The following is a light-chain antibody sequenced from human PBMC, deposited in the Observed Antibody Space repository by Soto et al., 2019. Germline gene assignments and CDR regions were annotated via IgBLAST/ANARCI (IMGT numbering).Light chain of an antibody. Sequence: DIPLSQSPSFVSASVGDRVSITCRASQDINTYLAWYQQKPGKAPKLLIFAASTLQNGVPSRFSGSGSGTEFTVTITSLQPEDFATYYCQQRKSYPITFGQGTRLEIK. CDR2: AAS. V-gene: IGKV1-9*01. CDR1: QDINTY. J-gene: IGKJ5*01. CDR3: QQRKSYPIT.